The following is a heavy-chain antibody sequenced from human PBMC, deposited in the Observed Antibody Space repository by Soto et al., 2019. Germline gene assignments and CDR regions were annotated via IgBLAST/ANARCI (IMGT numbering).Heavy chain of an antibody. CDR1: GFTIRSYA. V-gene: IGHV3-23*01. CDR3: ANPPAVPVWGGYRAGYYYYYMDV. D-gene: IGHD3-16*02. Sequence: PGGSLRLSYAASGFTIRSYAMSWVRQDPGKGLERVSAVSGSGGSTYYAEYVKGRFTISRDNSKNTLYLQMNSLRAEDTAVYYCANPPAVPVWGGYRAGYYYYYMDVWGKGTTVTVSS. J-gene: IGHJ6*03. CDR2: VSGSGGST.